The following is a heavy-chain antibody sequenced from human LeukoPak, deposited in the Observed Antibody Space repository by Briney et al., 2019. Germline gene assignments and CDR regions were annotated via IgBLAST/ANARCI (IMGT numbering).Heavy chain of an antibody. CDR1: GGSISSYY. J-gene: IGHJ4*02. CDR2: IHTSGTT. D-gene: IGHD3-22*01. CDR3: ARQPTSGYVSSGYTDY. V-gene: IGHV4-4*07. Sequence: PSETLSLTCTVSGGSISSYYWSWIRQPAGKGLEWIGRIHTSGTTNFNPSLKSRVTMSVDTSKNQFSLNLISVTAADTAVYYCARQPTSGYVSSGYTDYWGQGTLVSVSS.